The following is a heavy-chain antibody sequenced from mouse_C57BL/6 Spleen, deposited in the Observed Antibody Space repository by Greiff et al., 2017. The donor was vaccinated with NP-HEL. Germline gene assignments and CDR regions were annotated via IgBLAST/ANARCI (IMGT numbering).Heavy chain of an antibody. CDR2: ISSGGSYT. V-gene: IGHV5-6*01. Sequence: EVQVVESGGDLVKPGGSLTLSCAASGFTFSSYGMSWVRQTPDKRLEWVATISSGGSYTYYPDSVKGRFTISRDNAKNTLYLQMSSLKSEDTAMYYCARDYGSSYEYFDVWGTGTTVTVSS. CDR3: ARDYGSSYEYFDV. D-gene: IGHD1-1*01. CDR1: GFTFSSYG. J-gene: IGHJ1*03.